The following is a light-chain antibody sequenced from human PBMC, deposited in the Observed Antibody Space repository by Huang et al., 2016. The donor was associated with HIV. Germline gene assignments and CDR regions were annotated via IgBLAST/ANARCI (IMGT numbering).Light chain of an antibody. J-gene: IGKJ4*01. CDR2: AKS. V-gene: IGKV3-15*01. Sequence: EIVMTQSPDTLSVSPGERATRSGRASQSGWDKLAWYQQKPGQAPRLLLHAKSTRAAGFPARFSGSGSGTEFTLTISSLQSEDCGVYYCQQYESWPPLTFGGGTKVEIK. CDR1: QSGWDK. CDR3: QQYESWPPLT.